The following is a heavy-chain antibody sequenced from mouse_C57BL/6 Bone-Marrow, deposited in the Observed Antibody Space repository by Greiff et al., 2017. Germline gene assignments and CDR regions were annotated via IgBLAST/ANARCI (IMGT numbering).Heavy chain of an antibody. Sequence: EVKLMESGGGLVQPGGSLKLSCAASGFTFSDYYMYWVRQTPEKRLEWVAYISNGGGSTYYHDTVNGRLTISRDNAKKTLYLQICRLKSDDTAMYYCSSDGNFDLFAYWCQGTLLTVSA. CDR3: SSDGNFDLFAY. CDR2: ISNGGGST. V-gene: IGHV5-12*01. D-gene: IGHD2-1*01. J-gene: IGHJ3*01. CDR1: GFTFSDYY.